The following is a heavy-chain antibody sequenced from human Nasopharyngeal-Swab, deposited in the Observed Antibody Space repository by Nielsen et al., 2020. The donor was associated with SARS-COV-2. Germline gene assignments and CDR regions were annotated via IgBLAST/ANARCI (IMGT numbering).Heavy chain of an antibody. D-gene: IGHD4-17*01. CDR3: ARTDYGRLGVNWFDP. J-gene: IGHJ5*02. CDR2: ISSSSSYT. V-gene: IGHV3-11*03. Sequence: WIRQPPGKGLEWVSYISSSSSYTNYADSVKGRFTISRDNAKNSLYLQMNSLRAEDTAVYYCARTDYGRLGVNWFDPWGQGTLVTVSS.